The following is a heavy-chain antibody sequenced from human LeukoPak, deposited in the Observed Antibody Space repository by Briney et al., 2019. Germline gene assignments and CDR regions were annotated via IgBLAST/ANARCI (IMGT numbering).Heavy chain of an antibody. V-gene: IGHV3-30*03. CDR2: ISYDGSNK. D-gene: IGHD3-10*01. Sequence: QTGGFLRLSCAASRFTFSTYSMNWVRQAPGKGLEWVAVISYDGSNKYYADSVKGRFTISRDNSKNTLYLQMNSLRAEDTAVYYCARIRSARGSGSYGGGLDYWGQGTLVTVSS. J-gene: IGHJ4*02. CDR1: RFTFSTYS. CDR3: ARIRSARGSGSYGGGLDY.